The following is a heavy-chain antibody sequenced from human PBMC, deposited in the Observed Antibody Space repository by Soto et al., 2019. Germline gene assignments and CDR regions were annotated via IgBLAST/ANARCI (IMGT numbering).Heavy chain of an antibody. D-gene: IGHD1-1*01. CDR2: ISYDGSNK. V-gene: IGHV3-30-3*01. CDR3: ARVRWYNWNDLGGMDV. Sequence: QVQLVESGGGVVQPGRSLRLSCAASGFTFSSYAMHWVRQAPGKGLEWVAVISYDGSNKYYADSVKGRFTISRDNSKNTLYLQMNSLRAEDTAVYYCARVRWYNWNDLGGMDVWGQGTTVTVSS. J-gene: IGHJ6*02. CDR1: GFTFSSYA.